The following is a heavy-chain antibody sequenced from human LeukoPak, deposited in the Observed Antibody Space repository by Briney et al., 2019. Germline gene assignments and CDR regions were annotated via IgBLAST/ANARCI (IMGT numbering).Heavy chain of an antibody. CDR2: IYYSGST. D-gene: IGHD3-10*01. CDR1: GGSFSGYY. J-gene: IGHJ4*02. CDR3: ARRSLYGSGLDY. V-gene: IGHV4-59*08. Sequence: SETLSLTCAVSGGSFSGYYWSWIRPPPGKGLEWIGYIYYSGSTNYNPSLKSRVTISVDTSKNQFSLKLSSVTAADTAVYYCARRSLYGSGLDYWGQGTLVTVSS.